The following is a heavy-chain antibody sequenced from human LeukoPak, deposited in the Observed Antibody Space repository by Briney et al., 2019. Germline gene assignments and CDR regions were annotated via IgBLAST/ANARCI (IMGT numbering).Heavy chain of an antibody. CDR2: INAGHGNT. Sequence: ASVKVSCKASGYTFTSYAIQWVRQAPGQRLEWMGWINAGHGNTKYSQNFQGRVTITRDTSASTAYMELSSLRSDDTAVYYCASIPTAMGYRMGYRIVWGQGTLVTVSS. CDR3: ASIPTAMGYRMGYRIV. CDR1: GYTFTSYA. J-gene: IGHJ4*02. V-gene: IGHV1-3*01. D-gene: IGHD5-18*01.